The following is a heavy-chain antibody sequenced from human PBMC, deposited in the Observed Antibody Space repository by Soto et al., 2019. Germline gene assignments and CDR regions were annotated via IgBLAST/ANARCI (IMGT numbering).Heavy chain of an antibody. CDR1: GVSISSLY. J-gene: IGHJ4*02. V-gene: IGHV4-59*01. D-gene: IGHD3-10*01. CDR3: ASQTANYYGSGSYYLPFDY. Sequence: SETLSLTCTVSGVSISSLYWSWIRQPPGKGLEWIGNIYYSGSTNYNPSLKSRVTISVDTSKNQFSLKLSSVTAADPAVYFFASQTANYYGSGSYYLPFDYWGQGTLVTVSS. CDR2: IYYSGST.